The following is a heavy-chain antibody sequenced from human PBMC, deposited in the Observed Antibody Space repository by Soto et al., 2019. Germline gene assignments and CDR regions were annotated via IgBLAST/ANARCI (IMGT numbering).Heavy chain of an antibody. D-gene: IGHD1-26*01. CDR3: AIGGRRGSYQPFDY. CDR2: ICYDGSNN. CDR1: GFSFSRDG. Sequence: GSLIRCCTASGFSFSRDGMHLVRHAPRKALEWVEVICYDGSNNHYADSVKGRFPISRDNSKNTLYLQLNRLRAEDTAVYYCAIGGRRGSYQPFDYWGQGTLVTVSS. V-gene: IGHV3-33*08. J-gene: IGHJ4*02.